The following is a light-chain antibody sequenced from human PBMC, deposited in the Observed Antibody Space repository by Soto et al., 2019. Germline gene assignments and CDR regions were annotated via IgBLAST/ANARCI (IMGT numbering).Light chain of an antibody. CDR2: GAS. CDR1: QSVSSN. V-gene: IGKV3-15*01. J-gene: IGKJ1*01. Sequence: EILMTQSPATLSVSPGETATLSCRASQSVSSNFAWYQQKPGQAPRLLVYGASTTATGIPAKFSGSGSGTEFTLTISSLQSEDFAVYYCQQYNNWPHTFGQGTKVEIK. CDR3: QQYNNWPHT.